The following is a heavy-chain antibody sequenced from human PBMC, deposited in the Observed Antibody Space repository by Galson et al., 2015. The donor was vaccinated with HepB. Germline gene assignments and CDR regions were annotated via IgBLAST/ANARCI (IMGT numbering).Heavy chain of an antibody. D-gene: IGHD4-17*01. V-gene: IGHV3-66*02. CDR2: IYNDGST. CDR3: ARDQVDDYVNYYYYHGMDV. J-gene: IGHJ6*02. CDR1: GFTVTINY. Sequence: SLRLSCAASGFTVTINYISWVRQAPGKGLEWVSVIYNDGSTYYADSVKGRFTISRDNSKNTLYLQLNSVRAEDTAVYYCARDQVDDYVNYYYYHGMDVWGQGTTVTVSS.